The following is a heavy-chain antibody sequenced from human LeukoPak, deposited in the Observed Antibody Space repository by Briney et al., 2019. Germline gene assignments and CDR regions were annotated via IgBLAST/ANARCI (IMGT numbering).Heavy chain of an antibody. V-gene: IGHV4-59*01. CDR3: ARHGIGGIIDY. Sequence: SETLSLTCTVSGGSISSYYWSWIRQPPGKGPEWIGYIYYSGSTNYNPSLKSRVTISVDTSKNQFSLKLSSVTAADTAVYYCARHGIGGIIDYWGQGTLVTVSS. J-gene: IGHJ4*02. D-gene: IGHD3-10*01. CDR1: GGSISSYY. CDR2: IYYSGST.